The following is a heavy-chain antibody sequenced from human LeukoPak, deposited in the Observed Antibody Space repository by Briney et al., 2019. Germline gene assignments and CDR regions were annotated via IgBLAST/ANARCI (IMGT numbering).Heavy chain of an antibody. Sequence: KPSETLSLTCTVSGVSISNYYWNWMRQSPGKGLEWIGYGHYSGTTKYNPSLRSRVTISVDTSQNQLSLKLSSVNTADTAVYYCARWGEHGDSVVHAFDIWGQGTMVTISS. CDR1: GVSISNYY. CDR2: GHYSGTT. V-gene: IGHV4-59*01. J-gene: IGHJ3*02. CDR3: ARWGEHGDSVVHAFDI. D-gene: IGHD2-21*02.